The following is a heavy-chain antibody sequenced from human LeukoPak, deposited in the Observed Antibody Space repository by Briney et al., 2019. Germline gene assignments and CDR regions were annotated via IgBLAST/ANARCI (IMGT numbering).Heavy chain of an antibody. CDR3: ARLGTTSSGWYLGYFDY. D-gene: IGHD6-19*01. V-gene: IGHV4-39*07. CDR2: IYYSGST. J-gene: IGHJ4*02. Sequence: PSETLSLTCTVSGGSISSSSYYWGWIRQPPGKGLEWIGSIYYSGSTYYNPSLKSRVIVSLAMSQNQFSLRLTSVTAADTAVYYCARLGTTSSGWYLGYFDYWGQGTLVTVSS. CDR1: GGSISSSSYY.